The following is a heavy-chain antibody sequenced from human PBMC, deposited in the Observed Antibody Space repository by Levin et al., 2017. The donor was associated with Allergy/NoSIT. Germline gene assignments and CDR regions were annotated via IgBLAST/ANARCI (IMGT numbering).Heavy chain of an antibody. Sequence: KSGGSLRLSCVASGFTFRTYSMDWFRQAPGKGLEWVSSISETGSYIYYADSVKGRFTISRDNAKNSLSLQMNSLRAEDTATYYCARHIPCSGPCYPPDYWGQGTLVTVSS. CDR2: ISETGSYI. CDR1: GFTFRTYS. J-gene: IGHJ4*02. CDR3: ARHIPCSGPCYPPDY. V-gene: IGHV3-21*01. D-gene: IGHD2-15*01.